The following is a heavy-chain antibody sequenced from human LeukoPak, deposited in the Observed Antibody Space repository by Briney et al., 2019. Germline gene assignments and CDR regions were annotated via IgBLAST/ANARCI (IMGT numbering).Heavy chain of an antibody. V-gene: IGHV3-23*01. CDR2: ISGSGGNT. Sequence: PGGSLRLSCAASGFTFSTYAMTWVRQAPGEGLEWVSTISGSGGNTYYADSVKGRFTISRDNSKNTLYLQMNSLRADDTAEYYCAKDVPAAHDPWGQGTLVTVSS. J-gene: IGHJ5*02. CDR1: GFTFSTYA. D-gene: IGHD2-2*01. CDR3: AKDVPAAHDP.